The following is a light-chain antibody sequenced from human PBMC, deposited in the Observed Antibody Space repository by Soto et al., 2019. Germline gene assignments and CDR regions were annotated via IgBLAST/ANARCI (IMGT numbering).Light chain of an antibody. J-gene: IGKJ1*01. CDR3: QQYKSYSWT. Sequence: IQMTQSPSTLSVSVGDRVTITCRASQSISSWLAWYQQKPGKAPKLLIYKASSLESGVPSRGSGRGSGTEFTLTISSLQPDELATYYCQQYKSYSWTCGQGTKVDI. CDR1: QSISSW. CDR2: KAS. V-gene: IGKV1-5*03.